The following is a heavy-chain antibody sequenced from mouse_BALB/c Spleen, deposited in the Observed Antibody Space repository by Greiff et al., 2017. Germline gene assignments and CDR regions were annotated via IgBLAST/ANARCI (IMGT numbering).Heavy chain of an antibody. V-gene: IGHV7-1*02. D-gene: IGHD2-4*01. CDR1: GFTFSDFY. CDR2: SRNKANDYTT. J-gene: IGHJ4*01. Sequence: EVKLVESGGGLVQPGGSLRLSCATSGFTFSDFYMEWVRQPPGKRLEWIAASRNKANDYTTEYSASVKGRFIVSRDTSQSILYLQMNALRAEDTATSYCARDAMMTTFGYAMDNWGQGTSVTVTS. CDR3: ARDAMMTTFGYAMDN.